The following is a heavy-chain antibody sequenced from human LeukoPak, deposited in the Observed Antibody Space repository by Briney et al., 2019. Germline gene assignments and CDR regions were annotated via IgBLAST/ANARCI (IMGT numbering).Heavy chain of an antibody. D-gene: IGHD6-19*01. CDR3: ARRGSSGWHFDY. CDR1: RGSISSSY. CDR2: IYYSGST. V-gene: IGHV4-59*01. Sequence: SETLSLTCTVSRGSISSSYWSWIRRPAGKGLEWIGYIYYSGSTNYNPSLKSRVTISVDTSRSQFSLKLSSVTAADTAVYYCARRGSSGWHFDYWGQGTLVTVSS. J-gene: IGHJ4*02.